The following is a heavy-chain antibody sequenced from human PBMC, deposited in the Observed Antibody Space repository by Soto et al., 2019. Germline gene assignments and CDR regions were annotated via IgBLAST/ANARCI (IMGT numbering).Heavy chain of an antibody. V-gene: IGHV3-74*01. CDR2: INSDGSST. J-gene: IGHJ3*02. CDR1: GFTFSSYW. Sequence: PGGSLRLSCAASGFTFSSYWMHWVRQAPGKGLVWVSRINSDGSSTSYADSVKGRFTISRDSAKNTLYLQMNSLRAEDTAVYYCARDDGDSSGPLDAFDIWGQGTMVTVSS. D-gene: IGHD3-22*01. CDR3: ARDDGDSSGPLDAFDI.